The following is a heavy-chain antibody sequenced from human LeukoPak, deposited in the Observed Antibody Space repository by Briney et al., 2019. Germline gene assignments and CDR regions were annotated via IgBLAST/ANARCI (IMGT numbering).Heavy chain of an antibody. CDR3: AREYDYGGNVNDY. CDR2: IYHSGST. CDR1: GYTISSGYY. V-gene: IGHV4-38-2*02. J-gene: IGHJ4*02. Sequence: PSETLSLTCAVSGYTISSGYYWGWIRQPPGKGLEWIGIIYHSGSTYYNPSLKSRFTISVDTSKNQFSLKLSSVTAADTAVYYCAREYDYGGNVNDYWGQGTLGTVSS. D-gene: IGHD4-23*01.